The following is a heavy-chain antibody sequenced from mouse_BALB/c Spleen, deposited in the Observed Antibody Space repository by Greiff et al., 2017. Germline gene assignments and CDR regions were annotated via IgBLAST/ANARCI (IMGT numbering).Heavy chain of an antibody. CDR1: GYTFTSYW. CDR3: TRGAYGSRSFAY. D-gene: IGHD1-1*01. J-gene: IGHJ3*01. CDR2: IYPSDSYT. Sequence: QVQLQQSGAELVRPGASVKLSCKASGYTFTSYWINWVKQRPGQGLEWIGNIYPSDSYTNYNQKFKDKATLTVDKSSSTAYMQLSSPTSEDSAVYYCTRGAYGSRSFAYWGQGTLVTVSA. V-gene: IGHV1-69*02.